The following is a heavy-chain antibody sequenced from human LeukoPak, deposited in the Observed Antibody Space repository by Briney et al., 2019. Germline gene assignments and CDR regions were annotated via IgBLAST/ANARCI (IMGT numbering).Heavy chain of an antibody. CDR3: AHTLHVNFGLDS. D-gene: IGHD1-20*01. CDR2: IYWDDDK. J-gene: IGHJ4*02. Sequence: SGPTLVKPTQTLTLTCTFSGFSLNTGGVGVGWIRQPPGKALEWLALIYWDDDKRYSTSLKSRLTVTKDTSKNQVVLTMTNMDPVDTATYYCAHTLHVNFGLDSWGQGALVTVSS. V-gene: IGHV2-5*02. CDR1: GFSLNTGGVG.